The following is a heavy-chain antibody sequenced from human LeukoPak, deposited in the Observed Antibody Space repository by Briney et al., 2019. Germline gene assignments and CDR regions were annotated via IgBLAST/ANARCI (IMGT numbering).Heavy chain of an antibody. V-gene: IGHV1-69*05. CDR2: IIPIFGTA. Sequence: ASVKVSCKASGGTFSSYAISWVRQAPGQGLEWMGRIIPIFGTANYAQKFQGRGTITTDESTSTAYMELSSLRSEDTAVYYCAALYYYDSSEANGGFDYFDCWGQGTLVTVSS. D-gene: IGHD3-22*01. CDR3: AALYYYDSSEANGGFDYFDC. CDR1: GGTFSSYA. J-gene: IGHJ4*02.